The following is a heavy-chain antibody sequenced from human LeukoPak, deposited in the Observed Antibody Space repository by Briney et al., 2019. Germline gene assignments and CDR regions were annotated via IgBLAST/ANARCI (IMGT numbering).Heavy chain of an antibody. CDR1: GGTFSCYA. J-gene: IGHJ4*02. D-gene: IGHD6-13*01. CDR2: IIPIFGTA. V-gene: IGHV1-69*05. CDR3: ARLSIAAAGYDY. Sequence: ASVKVSCKASGGTFSCYAISWVRQASGQGLEWMGGIIPIFGTANYAQKFQGRVTITTDESTSTAYMELSSLRSEDTAVYYCARLSIAAAGYDYWGQGILVTVSS.